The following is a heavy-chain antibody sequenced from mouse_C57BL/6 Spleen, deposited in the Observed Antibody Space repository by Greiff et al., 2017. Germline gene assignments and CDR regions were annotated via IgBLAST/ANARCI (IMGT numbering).Heavy chain of an antibody. V-gene: IGHV2-5*01. J-gene: IGHJ4*01. D-gene: IGHD1-1*01. CDR3: AKRGYGSSYEDYAMDY. Sequence: VQGVESGPGLVQPSQSLSITCTVSGFSLTSYGVHWVRQSPGKGLEWLGVIWRGGSTDYNAAYMSRLSITKDNSKSQVFFKMNSLQADDTAIYYCAKRGYGSSYEDYAMDYWGQGTSVTVSS. CDR2: IWRGGST. CDR1: GFSLTSYG.